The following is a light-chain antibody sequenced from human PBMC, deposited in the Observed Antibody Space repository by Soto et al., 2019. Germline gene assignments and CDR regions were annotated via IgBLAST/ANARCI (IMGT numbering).Light chain of an antibody. Sequence: QSVLTQPPSASGTPGQRVTISCSGSSSNIGSNYVYWYQQLPGTAPKLLIYRNNQRPSGVPGRFSGSKSGTSASLAISGLRSEDEANYYCAAWDDSLSGVVFGGGTMLTVL. CDR2: RNN. J-gene: IGLJ3*02. CDR1: SSNIGSNY. CDR3: AAWDDSLSGVV. V-gene: IGLV1-47*01.